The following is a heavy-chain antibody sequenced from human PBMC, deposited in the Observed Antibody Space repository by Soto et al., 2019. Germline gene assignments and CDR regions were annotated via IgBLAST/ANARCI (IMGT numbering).Heavy chain of an antibody. CDR3: ARHRGRYFDWLFFPGGINN. J-gene: IGHJ4*02. D-gene: IGHD3-9*01. CDR2: IYYSGST. V-gene: IGHV4-39*01. CDR1: GGSISSSSYY. Sequence: QLQLQESGPGLVKPSETLSLTCTVSGGSISSSSYYWGWIRQPPGKGLEWIGSIYYSGSTYYNPSLKSRVTISVDTSKNQFSLKLSSVTAADTAVYYCARHRGRYFDWLFFPGGINNWGQGTLVTVSS.